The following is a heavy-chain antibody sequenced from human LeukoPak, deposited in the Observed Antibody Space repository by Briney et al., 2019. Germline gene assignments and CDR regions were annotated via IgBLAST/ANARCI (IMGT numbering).Heavy chain of an antibody. CDR1: GFTFSTYS. J-gene: IGHJ4*02. CDR3: ARVPRGYTSLFDY. Sequence: PGGSLRLSCAASGFTFSTYSMSWVHQAPGKGLNWVSYISYSSSTIYYADSVKGRFTISRDNAKNSLYLQMNSLRDEDTAVYYCARVPRGYTSLFDYWGQGILVTVSS. D-gene: IGHD5-18*01. CDR2: ISYSSSTI. V-gene: IGHV3-48*02.